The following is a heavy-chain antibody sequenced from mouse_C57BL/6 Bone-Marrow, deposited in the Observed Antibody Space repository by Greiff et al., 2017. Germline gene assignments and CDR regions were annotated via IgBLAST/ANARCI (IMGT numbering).Heavy chain of an antibody. J-gene: IGHJ3*01. CDR3: ATLRGAY. D-gene: IGHD1-1*01. CDR2: ISSGGSYT. V-gene: IGHV5-6*01. Sequence: EVMLVESGGDLVKPGGSLKLSCAASGFTFSSYGMSWVRQTPDKRLEWVATISSGGSYTYYPDSVKGRFTISRDNAKNTLYLQMRSLKSEDTAMYYCATLRGAYWGQGTLVTVSA. CDR1: GFTFSSYG.